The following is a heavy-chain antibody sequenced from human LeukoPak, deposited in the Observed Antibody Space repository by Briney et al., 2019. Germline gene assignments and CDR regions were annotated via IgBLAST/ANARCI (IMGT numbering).Heavy chain of an antibody. D-gene: IGHD3-3*01. CDR1: GYTFTSYG. CDR2: ISAYNGNT. Sequence: ASVKVSCTASGYTFTSYGISWVRQAPGQGLEWMGWISAYNGNTNYAQKLQGRVTMTTDTSTSTAYMELRSLRSDDTAVYYCARDGTIFGVVIMPQYYYYGMDVWGQGTTVTVSS. CDR3: ARDGTIFGVVIMPQYYYYGMDV. V-gene: IGHV1-18*01. J-gene: IGHJ6*02.